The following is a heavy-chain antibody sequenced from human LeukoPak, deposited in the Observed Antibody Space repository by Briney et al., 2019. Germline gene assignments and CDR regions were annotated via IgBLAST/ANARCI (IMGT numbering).Heavy chain of an antibody. CDR1: GGSFSGYY. Sequence: SETLPLTCAVYGGSFSGYYWSWIRQPPGKGLEWIGEINHSGSTNYNPSLKSRVTISVDTSKNQFSLKLSSVTAADTAVYYCASMSPDYWGQGTLVTVSS. D-gene: IGHD3-10*02. CDR2: INHSGST. J-gene: IGHJ4*02. CDR3: ASMSPDY. V-gene: IGHV4-34*01.